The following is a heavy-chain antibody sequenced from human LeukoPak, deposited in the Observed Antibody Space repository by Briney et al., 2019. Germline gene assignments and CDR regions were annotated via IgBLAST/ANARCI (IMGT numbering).Heavy chain of an antibody. D-gene: IGHD3-22*01. V-gene: IGHV3-23*01. CDR2: ISGSGGST. Sequence: PGGSLRLSCAASGFTFSSYAMSWVRQAPGKGLEWVSAISGSGGSTYYADSVKGRFTISRDNSKKTLYLQMNSLRAEDTALYYCARGYYAYYFDYWGQGTLVTVSS. CDR1: GFTFSSYA. CDR3: ARGYYAYYFDY. J-gene: IGHJ4*02.